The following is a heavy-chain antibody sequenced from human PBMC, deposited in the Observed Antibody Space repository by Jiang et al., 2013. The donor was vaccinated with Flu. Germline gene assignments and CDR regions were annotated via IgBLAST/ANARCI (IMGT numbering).Heavy chain of an antibody. D-gene: IGHD5-24*01. J-gene: IGHJ1*01. Sequence: LVKPSETLSLTCTVSGDSISSYFWSWIRQPPGKGLEWIGYVYHGGSVNYNPSLKSRVTISVDTSKNQFSLELNSVTAADTAVYYCARGRWLQTGEHWGQGTLVIVSS. CDR1: GDSISSYF. V-gene: IGHV4-59*08. CDR3: ARGRWLQTGEH. CDR2: VYHGGSV.